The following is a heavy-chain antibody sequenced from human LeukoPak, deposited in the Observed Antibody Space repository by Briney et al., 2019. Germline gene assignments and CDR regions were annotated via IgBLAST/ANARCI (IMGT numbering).Heavy chain of an antibody. J-gene: IGHJ4*02. V-gene: IGHV4-59*08. CDR1: GGSISSYY. CDR2: ISYSGNT. Sequence: KPSETLSLTCTVSGGSISSYYWSWIRQPPGKGLEWIGYISYSGNTNYNPSLKSRVTISVDTSKNQFSLKLSSVTAADTAAYYCARQGGYIAPLAFWGQGTLVTVSA. D-gene: IGHD6-13*01. CDR3: ARQGGYIAPLAF.